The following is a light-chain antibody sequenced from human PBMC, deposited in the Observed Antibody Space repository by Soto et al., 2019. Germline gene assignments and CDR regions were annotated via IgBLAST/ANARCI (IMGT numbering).Light chain of an antibody. V-gene: IGKV1-27*01. CDR1: HDIGSY. CDR3: QKYNSAPFA. Sequence: DIQMTQSPSSLSASVGDRVTITCRASHDIGSYLAWYQQKPGKVPTLLIYAASSLQSGVPSRFSGSGSGTAFTLSISSLQPEDVASYYCQKYNSAPFAFGGGTQVELK. CDR2: AAS. J-gene: IGKJ4*01.